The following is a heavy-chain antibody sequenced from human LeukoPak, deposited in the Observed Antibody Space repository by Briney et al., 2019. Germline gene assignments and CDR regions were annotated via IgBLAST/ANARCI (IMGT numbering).Heavy chain of an antibody. CDR1: GGSISSSSYY. V-gene: IGHV4-39*01. CDR2: IYYSGST. D-gene: IGHD6-19*01. CDR3: ARSVAGTLGAFDI. J-gene: IGHJ3*02. Sequence: SETLSLTCTVSGGSISSSSYYWGWIRQPPGKGLEWIGGIYYSGSTYYNPSLKSRVTISVDTSKSQFSLKLSSVTAADTAVYYCARSVAGTLGAFDIWGQGTMVTVSS.